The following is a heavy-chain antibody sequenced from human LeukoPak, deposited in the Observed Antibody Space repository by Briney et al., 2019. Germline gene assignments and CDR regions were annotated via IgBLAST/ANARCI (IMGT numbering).Heavy chain of an antibody. CDR1: GFPFSLYA. J-gene: IGHJ4*02. V-gene: IGHV3-21*05. CDR2: INDDSTDI. D-gene: IGHD3-10*01. CDR3: ASSPTGGSGSYYFDY. Sequence: GGSLRLSCAASGFPFSLYAMNWVHQAPGKGLEWVSYINDDSTDIHYADSVKGRFSISRDNAKNSLYLQMNSLRAEDTAVYYCASSPTGGSGSYYFDYWGQGTLVTVSS.